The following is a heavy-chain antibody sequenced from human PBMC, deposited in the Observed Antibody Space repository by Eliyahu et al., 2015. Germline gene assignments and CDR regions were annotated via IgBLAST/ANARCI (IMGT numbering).Heavy chain of an antibody. J-gene: IGHJ4*02. Sequence: EVQLVESGGGLVQPGGSLXLSCAASGFTFSXYAXXXVPXAPGKGLEWVSSISASGGTTYYADSVKGRFTISRDNSKNTLYLQMNSLRAEDTAVYYCAKFRRVVPAATASQNIAAAGSFDYWGQGTLVTVSS. CDR2: ISASGGTT. CDR1: GFTFSXYA. V-gene: IGHV3-23*04. D-gene: IGHD2-2*01. CDR3: AKFRRVVPAATASQNIAAAGSFDY.